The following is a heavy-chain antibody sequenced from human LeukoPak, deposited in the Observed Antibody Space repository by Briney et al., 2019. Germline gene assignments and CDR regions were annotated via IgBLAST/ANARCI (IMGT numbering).Heavy chain of an antibody. CDR3: ARVVPAATFDY. J-gene: IGHJ4*02. CDR1: GGSISSYY. CDR2: IYYSGST. V-gene: IGHV4-59*01. Sequence: SETLSLTCTVSGGSISSYYWGWARQPPGKGLEWIGYIYYSGSTTYNPSLKSRVTVSVDTSKNQFSLNLSSVTAADTAVYYCARVVPAATFDYWGQGTLVTVSS. D-gene: IGHD2-2*01.